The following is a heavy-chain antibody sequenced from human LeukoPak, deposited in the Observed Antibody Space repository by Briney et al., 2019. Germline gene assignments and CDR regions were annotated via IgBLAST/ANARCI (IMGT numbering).Heavy chain of an antibody. CDR3: ARLPTHTGLRYFDWLSYYYGMDV. J-gene: IGHJ6*02. V-gene: IGHV4-39*01. D-gene: IGHD3-9*01. CDR1: GGSISSSSYY. CDR2: IYYSGST. Sequence: SETLSLTCTVSGGSISSSSYYWGWIRQPPGKGLEWIGSIYYSGSTYYNPSLKSRVTISVDTSKNQFSLKLSSVTAADTAVYYCARLPTHTGLRYFDWLSYYYGMDVWGQGTTVTVSS.